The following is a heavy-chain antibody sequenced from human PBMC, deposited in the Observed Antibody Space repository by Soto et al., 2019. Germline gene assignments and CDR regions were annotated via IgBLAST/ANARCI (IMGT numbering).Heavy chain of an antibody. CDR1: GGSFSGYY. CDR2: INHSGST. D-gene: IGHD3-22*01. Sequence: PSETLSLTCAVYGGSFSGYYWSWIRQPPGKGLEWIGEINHSGSTNYNPSLKSRVTISVDTSKNQFSLKLSSVTAADTAVYYCARGDYYDSSGYERHFDYWGQGTLVTVSS. J-gene: IGHJ4*02. V-gene: IGHV4-34*01. CDR3: ARGDYYDSSGYERHFDY.